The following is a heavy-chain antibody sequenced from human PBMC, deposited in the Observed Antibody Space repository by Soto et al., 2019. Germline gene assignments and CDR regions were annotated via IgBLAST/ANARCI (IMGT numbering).Heavy chain of an antibody. Sequence: PGGSLRLSCVASGFTVSSNYMSWVRQAPGKGLEWVSLIYSDGSTYNADSVKGRFTTSRDNSKNTLYLQMNSLRAEDTAVYYCARDKYQPPDTNFDYWGQGTLVTVSS. V-gene: IGHV3-66*01. J-gene: IGHJ4*02. CDR2: IYSDGST. CDR1: GFTVSSNY. D-gene: IGHD2-2*01. CDR3: ARDKYQPPDTNFDY.